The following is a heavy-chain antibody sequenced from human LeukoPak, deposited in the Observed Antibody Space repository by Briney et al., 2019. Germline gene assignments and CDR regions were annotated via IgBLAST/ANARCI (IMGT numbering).Heavy chain of an antibody. CDR2: IYYSGST. J-gene: IGHJ3*02. V-gene: IGHV4-30-4*01. CDR1: GGSISRGDYY. Sequence: SETLSLTCTVPGGSISRGDYYWSWIRQPPGKGLEWIGYIYYSGSTYYNPSLKSRVTISVDTSKNQFSLKLSSVTAADTAVYYCAKESGPSADNADAFDIWGQGTMVTVSS. CDR3: AKESGPSADNADAFDI. D-gene: IGHD1-14*01.